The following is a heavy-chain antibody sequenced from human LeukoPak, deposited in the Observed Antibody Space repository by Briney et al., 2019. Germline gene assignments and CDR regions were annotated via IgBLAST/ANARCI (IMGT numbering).Heavy chain of an antibody. CDR1: GFTFSSYW. D-gene: IGHD3-3*01. V-gene: IGHV3-7*01. Sequence: GGSLRLSCAASGFTFSSYWMTWVRQAPGKGLEWVANIKQDGSEKYYVDSVKGRFTISRDNAKNSLYLQMNSLRAEDTAVYYCARDESLGDFWSGYFDAFAIWGQGTMVTVSS. CDR3: ARDESLGDFWSGYFDAFAI. J-gene: IGHJ3*02. CDR2: IKQDGSEK.